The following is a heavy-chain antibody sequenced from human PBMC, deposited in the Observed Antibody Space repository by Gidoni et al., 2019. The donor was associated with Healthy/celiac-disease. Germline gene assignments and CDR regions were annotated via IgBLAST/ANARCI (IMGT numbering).Heavy chain of an antibody. Sequence: QLQLQESGPGLVKPSETLSLTCTVSGGSLSSSSYYWGWIRQPPGKGLEWIGSIYYSGSTYYNPSLKSRVTISVDTSKNQFSLKLSSVTAADTAVYYCARTPTYYYDSSGYNNWFDPWGQGTLVTVSS. CDR1: GGSLSSSSYY. J-gene: IGHJ5*02. CDR2: IYYSGST. CDR3: ARTPTYYYDSSGYNNWFDP. V-gene: IGHV4-39*01. D-gene: IGHD3-22*01.